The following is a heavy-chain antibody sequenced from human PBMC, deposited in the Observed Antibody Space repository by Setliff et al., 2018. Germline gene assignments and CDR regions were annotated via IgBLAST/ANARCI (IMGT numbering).Heavy chain of an antibody. CDR1: GGSFSGYY. CDR3: AREQWLDPPGYYYMDV. D-gene: IGHD6-19*01. J-gene: IGHJ6*03. Sequence: SETLSLTCAVYGGSFSGYYWSWIRQPPGKRLEWIGEIIHSGSTNYNPSLKSRVTISMDTSKNQFSLKLNSVTAADMAVYYRAREQWLDPPGYYYMDVWAKGTTVTVSS. V-gene: IGHV4-34*12. CDR2: IIHSGST.